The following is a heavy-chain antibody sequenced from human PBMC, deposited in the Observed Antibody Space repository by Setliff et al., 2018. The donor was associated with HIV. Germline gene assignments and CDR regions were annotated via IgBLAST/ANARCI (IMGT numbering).Heavy chain of an antibody. J-gene: IGHJ4*02. CDR1: GGSINRISYY. Sequence: PSETLSLTCTVSGGSINRISYYWGWIRQAPGMGLEWIGSIYNSGSTYYNPSLKSRIIISSDTSKNQISLMLTSVTAADTAVYFCARSLPGLMNYFDYWGQGMLVTVSS. CDR2: IYNSGST. CDR3: ARSLPGLMNYFDY. D-gene: IGHD2-8*01. V-gene: IGHV4-39*01.